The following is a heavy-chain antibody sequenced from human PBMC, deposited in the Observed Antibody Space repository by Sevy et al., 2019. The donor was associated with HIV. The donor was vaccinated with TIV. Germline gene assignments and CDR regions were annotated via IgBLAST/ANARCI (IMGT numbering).Heavy chain of an antibody. CDR3: ARDSSGYLGAYWYFDL. V-gene: IGHV3-74*01. CDR1: GFTISRYW. D-gene: IGHD3-22*01. Sequence: GGSLRLSCAASGFTISRYWMHWVRQAPGKGLVWVSRINSDGSSTSYADSVKGRFTISRDNAKNTLYLQMNSLRAEDTAVYYCARDSSGYLGAYWYFDLWGRGTLVTVSS. CDR2: INSDGSST. J-gene: IGHJ2*01.